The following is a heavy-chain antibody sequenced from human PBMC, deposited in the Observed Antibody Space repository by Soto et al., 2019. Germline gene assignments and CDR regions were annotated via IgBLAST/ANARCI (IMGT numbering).Heavy chain of an antibody. J-gene: IGHJ6*03. Sequence: GGSLRLSCAASGFTFSSYSMNWVRQAPGKGLEWVSSISSSSSYIYYADSVKGRFTISRDNAKNSLYLQMNSLRAEDSLVHYLARATYYDFWSCYYTFPIKEGYYYYDMDVWGKGTTVTVSS. CDR3: ARATYYDFWSCYYTFPIKEGYYYYDMDV. CDR2: ISSSSSYI. V-gene: IGHV3-21*01. CDR1: GFTFSSYS. D-gene: IGHD3-3*01.